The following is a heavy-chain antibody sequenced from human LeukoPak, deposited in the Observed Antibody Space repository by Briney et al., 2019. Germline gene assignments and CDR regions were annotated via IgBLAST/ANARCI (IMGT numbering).Heavy chain of an antibody. V-gene: IGHV1-46*01. CDR3: ARDFRDSSGYYYPFDN. D-gene: IGHD3-22*01. J-gene: IGHJ4*02. Sequence: ASVKVSCKASGYAFTSYYMHWVRHAPGQGLEWMGISKPSGGSTSNSQTSQGRVTMTRNMSTSTVYIELSSLRSEDTAVYYCARDFRDSSGYYYPFDNCGQGTLVTVSS. CDR2: SKPSGGST. CDR1: GYAFTSYY.